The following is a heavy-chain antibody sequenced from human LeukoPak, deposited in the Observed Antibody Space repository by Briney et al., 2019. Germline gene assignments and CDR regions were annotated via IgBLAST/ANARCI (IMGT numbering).Heavy chain of an antibody. V-gene: IGHV3-23*01. Sequence: GRSLRLSCAASGFTFSSYAMSWVRQAPGKGLEWVSAISGSGGSTYYADSVKGRFTISRDNSKNTLYLQMNSLRAEDTAVYYCAKDSGVGYYYDSSGFGTPLDVWGKGTTVTVSS. CDR2: ISGSGGST. CDR1: GFTFSSYA. J-gene: IGHJ6*04. CDR3: AKDSGVGYYYDSSGFGTPLDV. D-gene: IGHD3-22*01.